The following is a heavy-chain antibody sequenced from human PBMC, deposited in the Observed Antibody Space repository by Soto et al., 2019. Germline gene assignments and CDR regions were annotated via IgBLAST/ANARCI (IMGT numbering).Heavy chain of an antibody. CDR3: ATGGGWLQNSNLRGLYFDY. D-gene: IGHD6-19*01. V-gene: IGHV4-59*01. J-gene: IGHJ4*02. Sequence: VQLVESGGGLVKPGGSLRVSCEASGFRFNSYSMNWVRQAPQKGLEWIASISYTGSATHNPSLKSRVSVSVDTTENQCSLKLTSVTAADTATYYCATGGGWLQNSNLRGLYFDYWGQGALVTVSS. CDR2: ISYTGSA. CDR1: GFRFNSYS.